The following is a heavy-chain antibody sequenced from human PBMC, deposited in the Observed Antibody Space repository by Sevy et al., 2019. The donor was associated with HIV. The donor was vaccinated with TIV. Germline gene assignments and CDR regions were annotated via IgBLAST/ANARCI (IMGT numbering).Heavy chain of an antibody. J-gene: IGHJ4*02. V-gene: IGHV3-23*01. Sequence: GGSLRLSCAASGFTFSSYAMSWVRQAPGKGLEWVSAISGSGGSTYYADSVKGRFTISRDNSKNTLYLQMNSLRAEDTAVYYWAKSELSYYDSSGYYYPIPSDYWGQGTLVTVSS. CDR2: ISGSGGST. D-gene: IGHD3-22*01. CDR1: GFTFSSYA. CDR3: AKSELSYYDSSGYYYPIPSDY.